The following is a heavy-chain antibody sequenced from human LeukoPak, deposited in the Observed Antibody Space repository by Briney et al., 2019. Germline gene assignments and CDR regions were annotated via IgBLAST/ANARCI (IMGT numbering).Heavy chain of an antibody. V-gene: IGHV4-39*07. CDR1: GGSISSSSYY. J-gene: IGHJ4*02. Sequence: SETLSLTCTVSGGSISSSSYYWAWIRQPPGEGLEWIGSVYHSGITYYTPSLKSRVSISVDTSKNQFSLKVTSVTAADTAVYCCAREWQYQFDYWGQGSLVTVSS. D-gene: IGHD4-11*01. CDR2: VYHSGIT. CDR3: AREWQYQFDY.